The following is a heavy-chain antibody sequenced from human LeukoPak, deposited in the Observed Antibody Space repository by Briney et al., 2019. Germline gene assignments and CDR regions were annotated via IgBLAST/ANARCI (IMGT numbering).Heavy chain of an antibody. Sequence: PSETLSLTCAVYGGSFSGYYWSWIRQPPGKGLEWIGEINHSGSTNYNPSLKSRVTISVDTSKNQFSLKLSSVTAADTAVYYCARQQRVLRYFDWSVAAIDYWGQGTLVTVSS. V-gene: IGHV4-34*01. D-gene: IGHD3-9*01. J-gene: IGHJ4*02. CDR1: GGSFSGYY. CDR3: ARQQRVLRYFDWSVAAIDY. CDR2: INHSGST.